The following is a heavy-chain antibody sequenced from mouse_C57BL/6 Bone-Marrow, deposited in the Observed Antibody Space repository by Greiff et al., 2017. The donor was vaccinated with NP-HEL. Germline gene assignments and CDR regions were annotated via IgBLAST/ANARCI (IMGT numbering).Heavy chain of an antibody. CDR1: GYTFTSYW. J-gene: IGHJ2*01. CDR3: ARDGNYVGYFDY. V-gene: IGHV1-61*01. Sequence: QVQLKQPGAELVRPGSSVKLSCKASGYTFTSYWMDWVKQRPGQGLEWIGNIYPSDSETHYNQKFKDKATLTVDKSSSTAYMQLSSLTSEDSAVYYCARDGNYVGYFDYWGQGTTLTVSS. CDR2: IYPSDSET. D-gene: IGHD2-1*01.